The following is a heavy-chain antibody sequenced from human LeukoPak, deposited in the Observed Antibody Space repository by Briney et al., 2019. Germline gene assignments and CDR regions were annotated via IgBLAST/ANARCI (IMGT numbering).Heavy chain of an antibody. CDR3: VRVTTGSDYMDV. V-gene: IGHV3-30*02. D-gene: IGHD4-11*01. J-gene: IGHJ6*03. CDR1: GFTFNNYG. Sequence: GGSLRLSCAASGFTFNNYGMHWVRQAPGKGLEWVAFTRYNGNNQYYADSVKGRFTISRDNSKNTLYLQMNSLRAEDTAIYYCVRVTTGSDYMDVWGNGTTVTVSS. CDR2: TRYNGNNQ.